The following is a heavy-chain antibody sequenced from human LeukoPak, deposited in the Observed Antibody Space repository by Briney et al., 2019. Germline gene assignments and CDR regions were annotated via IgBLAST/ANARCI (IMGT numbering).Heavy chain of an antibody. CDR3: ARSPDSGGYWGYFDY. J-gene: IGHJ4*02. CDR2: IYYSGST. Sequence: SETLSLTCTVSGGSISSYYWSWIRQPPGKGLEWIGYIYYSGSTNYNPSLKSRVTISVDTPKNQFSLKLSSVTAADTAVYYCARSPDSGGYWGYFDYWGQGTLVTVSS. CDR1: GGSISSYY. D-gene: IGHD3-22*01. V-gene: IGHV4-59*01.